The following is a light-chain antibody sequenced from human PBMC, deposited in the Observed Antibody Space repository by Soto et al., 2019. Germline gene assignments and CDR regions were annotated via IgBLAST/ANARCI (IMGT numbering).Light chain of an antibody. CDR3: CSYAGRSTLAV. J-gene: IGLJ7*01. CDR2: EVS. V-gene: IGLV2-23*02. Sequence: QSVLTQPASVSGSPGQSITISCTGTSSDVGSYDLVSWYQQHPTKAPKLMIYEVSKRPSGVSNRFSGSKSDNTASLTISGLQAEDEADYYCCSYAGRSTLAVFGGGTQLNVL. CDR1: SSDVGSYDL.